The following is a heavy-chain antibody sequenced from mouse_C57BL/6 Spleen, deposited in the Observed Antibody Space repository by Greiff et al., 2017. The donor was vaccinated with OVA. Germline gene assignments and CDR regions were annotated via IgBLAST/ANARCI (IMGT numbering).Heavy chain of an antibody. Sequence: EVMLVESGAGLVKPGGSLKLSCAASGFTFSDYGMHWVRQAPEKGLEWVAYISSGSSTIYYADTVKGRFTISRDNAKNTLFLQMTSVRSEDTAMYYCARTGTVPFADWGKGTPVTVSA. CDR1: GFTFSDYG. V-gene: IGHV5-17*01. J-gene: IGHJ3*01. D-gene: IGHD4-1*01. CDR2: ISSGSSTI. CDR3: ARTGTVPFAD.